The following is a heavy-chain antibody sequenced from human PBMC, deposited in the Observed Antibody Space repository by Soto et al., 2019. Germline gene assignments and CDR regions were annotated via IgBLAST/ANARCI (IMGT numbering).Heavy chain of an antibody. CDR3: ARAPDLPFRDSIVVVPAAIPHHAFDI. Sequence: GGSLRLSCAASGFTFSSYWMHWVRQVPEKGLVWVSRINNDGSIKTYADSVEGRFTISRDNAKNMLYLQMNSLRAEDTAVYYCARAPDLPFRDSIVVVPAAIPHHAFDIWGQGTMVTVSS. V-gene: IGHV3-74*01. J-gene: IGHJ3*02. D-gene: IGHD2-2*01. CDR1: GFTFSSYW. CDR2: INNDGSIK.